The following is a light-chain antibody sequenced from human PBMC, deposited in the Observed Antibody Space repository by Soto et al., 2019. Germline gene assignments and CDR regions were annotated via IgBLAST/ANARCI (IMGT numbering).Light chain of an antibody. V-gene: IGKV1-27*01. J-gene: IGKJ4*01. CDR1: QGISNY. CDR2: AAS. CDR3: RKCGIAPFT. Sequence: DIQMTQSPSSLSASVGDRVTITCRASQGISNYLAWYQQKPGKVPKLLIYAASTLQSGVPSRFSGSGSGTDFTLTISSLQPEDVANYYCRKCGIAPFTFGGGTKVELK.